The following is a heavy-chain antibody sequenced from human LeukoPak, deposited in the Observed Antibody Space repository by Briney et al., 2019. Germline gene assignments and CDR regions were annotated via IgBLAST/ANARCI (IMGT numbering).Heavy chain of an antibody. CDR2: TYYRSKWYN. V-gene: IGHV6-1*01. D-gene: IGHD6-13*01. Sequence: SQTLPLTCAISGDSVSSNSAAWNWIRQSPSRGLEWLGRTYYRSKWYNDYAVSVKSRITINPDTSKNQFSLQLNSVTPEDTAVYYCAREDSSSWYGGLGLFDPWGQGTLVTVSS. CDR3: AREDSSSWYGGLGLFDP. J-gene: IGHJ5*02. CDR1: GDSVSSNSAA.